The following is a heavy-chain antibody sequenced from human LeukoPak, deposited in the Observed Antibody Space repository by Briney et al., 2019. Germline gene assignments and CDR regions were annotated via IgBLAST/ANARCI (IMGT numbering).Heavy chain of an antibody. CDR3: ARRSTHFDY. V-gene: IGHV4-34*01. CDR2: INHSGST. Sequence: SETLSLTCAVYGGSFSGYYWSWIRQPPGKGLEWIGEINHSGSTNYNPSLKSRVTISVDTSKNQFSLKLSSVTAADTAVYYCARRSTHFDYWGQGTLVTVSS. J-gene: IGHJ4*02. CDR1: GGSFSGYY.